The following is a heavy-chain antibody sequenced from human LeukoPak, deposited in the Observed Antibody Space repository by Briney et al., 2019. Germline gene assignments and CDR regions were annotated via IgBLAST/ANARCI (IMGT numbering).Heavy chain of an antibody. CDR3: ARDYPKQWLSSDY. D-gene: IGHD6-19*01. J-gene: IGHJ4*02. CDR2: IKQDGSEK. CDR1: GFTFSSYW. V-gene: IGHV3-7*03. Sequence: GGSLRLSCAASGFTFSSYWMSWVRQAPGKGLEWAANIKQDGSEKYYVDSVKGRFTISRDNAKNSLYLQMNSLRAEDTAVYYCARDYPKQWLSSDYWGQGTLVTVSS.